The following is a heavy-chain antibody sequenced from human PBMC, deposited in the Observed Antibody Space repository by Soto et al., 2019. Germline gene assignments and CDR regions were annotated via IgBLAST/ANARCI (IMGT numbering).Heavy chain of an antibody. V-gene: IGHV1-69*13. D-gene: IGHD3-10*01. J-gene: IGHJ4*02. CDR2: IIPIFGTA. CDR1: GGTFSSYA. Sequence: GASVKVSCKASGGTFSSYAISWVRQAPGQGLEWMGGIIPIFGTANYAQKFQGRVTITADESTSTAYMELSSLRSEDTAVYYCARHFGRSITIVRGVLYFDYWGQGTQVTVSS. CDR3: ARHFGRSITIVRGVLYFDY.